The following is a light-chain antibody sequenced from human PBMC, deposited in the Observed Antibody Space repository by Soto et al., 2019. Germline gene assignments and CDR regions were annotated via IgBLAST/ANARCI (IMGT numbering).Light chain of an antibody. Sequence: QSVLTQPPSASGTPGQRVAISGSGSSFNIGDSYVYWLQQLPGTAPQLLIYRNNQRPSGVPVRFSGSKSGTPASLAIIGLRTEDEADYYCATWDDSLRAWVLGGGTKLPVL. CDR1: SFNIGDSY. V-gene: IGLV1-47*01. J-gene: IGLJ3*02. CDR2: RNN. CDR3: ATWDDSLRAWV.